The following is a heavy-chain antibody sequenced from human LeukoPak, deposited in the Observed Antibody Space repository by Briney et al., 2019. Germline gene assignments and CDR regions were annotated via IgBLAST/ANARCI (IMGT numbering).Heavy chain of an antibody. CDR2: IYYSGTT. Sequence: SETLSLTCTVSGGSISSDYWSWIRQSPGKGLEWIGYIYYSGTTSYNPSLKSRVTTSLDTSKNQFSLKLSSVTAADTAVYYCARGANWGSPDYWGQGTLVTVSS. CDR3: ARGANWGSPDY. J-gene: IGHJ4*02. D-gene: IGHD7-27*01. CDR1: GGSISSDY. V-gene: IGHV4-59*01.